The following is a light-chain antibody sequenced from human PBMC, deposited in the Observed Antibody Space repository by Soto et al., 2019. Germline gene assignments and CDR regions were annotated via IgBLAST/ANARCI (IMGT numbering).Light chain of an antibody. CDR3: QSYGSSLSGSYV. Sequence: QSVLTPPPSVSVAPGQRVTISCTRRRSNIGAGYDVHWYQQLPGTAPKLLICGNSNRPSGDPDRFSGSKSGTSASLAITGLQAEDEADYYCQSYGSSLSGSYVFGTGTKVT. V-gene: IGLV1-40*01. J-gene: IGLJ1*01. CDR1: RSNIGAGYD. CDR2: GNS.